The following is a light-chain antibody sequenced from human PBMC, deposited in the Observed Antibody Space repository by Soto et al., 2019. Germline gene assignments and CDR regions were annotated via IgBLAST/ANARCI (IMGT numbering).Light chain of an antibody. CDR3: KQGYTTPIT. J-gene: IGKJ5*01. V-gene: IGKV1-39*01. CDR2: AAS. CDR1: QSIRGY. Sequence: DIQMTQSPSSLSASVGDRVTITCRASQSIRGYLNWYQQKPGKAHKPLIYAASSLHSGVQSRFSGSASATDFTLTISSLQPDDFATYYSKQGYTTPITFGQGTRLEIK.